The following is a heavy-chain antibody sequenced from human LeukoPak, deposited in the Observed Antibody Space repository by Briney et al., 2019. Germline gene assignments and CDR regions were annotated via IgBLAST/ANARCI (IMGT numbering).Heavy chain of an antibody. CDR2: IYDSGST. V-gene: IGHV4-38-2*02. CDR1: HYSISSNYD. D-gene: IGHD3-22*01. Sequence: SQTLSLTCTVSHYSISSNYDWGWIRQPPGKGLEGIGSIYDSGSTYYNPSLKSRVTISVDTSKNQFSLKLTSVTAADTAVYYCARSSGYMSYWGQGTLVTVSS. J-gene: IGHJ4*02. CDR3: ARSSGYMSY.